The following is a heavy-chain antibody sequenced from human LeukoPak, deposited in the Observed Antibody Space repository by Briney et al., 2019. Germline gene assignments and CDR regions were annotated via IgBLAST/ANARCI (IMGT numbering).Heavy chain of an antibody. CDR3: ATIVSGVDDYFYYYMDV. D-gene: IGHD1-26*01. Sequence: ASVKVSCKVSGYRVSESSMHWVRQAPGKGLEWMGGFDPDDRKTIYAQKFQGRFTMTEDTSTDTAYMELSSLRSEDTAVYFCATIVSGVDDYFYYYMDVWGKGTPVTVSS. J-gene: IGHJ6*03. CDR2: FDPDDRKT. V-gene: IGHV1-24*01. CDR1: GYRVSESS.